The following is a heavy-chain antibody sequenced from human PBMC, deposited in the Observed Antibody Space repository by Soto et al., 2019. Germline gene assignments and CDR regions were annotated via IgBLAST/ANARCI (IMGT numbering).Heavy chain of an antibody. D-gene: IGHD3-9*01. CDR1: GYTFTSYG. CDR2: ISAYNGNT. CDR3: ARDPDILTGYYYYYYGMDV. J-gene: IGHJ6*02. Sequence: ASVKVSCKASGYTFTSYGISWVRQAPGQGLEWMGWISAYNGNTNYAQKLQGRVTMTTDTSTSTAYMELRSLRSDDTAVYYCARDPDILTGYYYYYYGMDVWXQGTTVTVSS. V-gene: IGHV1-18*01.